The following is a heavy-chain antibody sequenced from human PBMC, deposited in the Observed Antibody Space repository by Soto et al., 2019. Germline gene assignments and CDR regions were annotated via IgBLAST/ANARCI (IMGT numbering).Heavy chain of an antibody. D-gene: IGHD3-9*01. CDR1: GGSISSGDYY. V-gene: IGHV4-30-4*01. J-gene: IGHJ6*02. CDR2: IYYSGST. Sequence: PSETLSLTCTVSGGSISSGDYYWSWIRQPPGKGLEWIGYIYYSGSTYYNPSLKSRVTISVDTSKNQFSLKLSSVTAADTAVYYCARDKGARGALRYFDWSYYYYGMDVWGQGTTVTVSS. CDR3: ARDKGARGALRYFDWSYYYYGMDV.